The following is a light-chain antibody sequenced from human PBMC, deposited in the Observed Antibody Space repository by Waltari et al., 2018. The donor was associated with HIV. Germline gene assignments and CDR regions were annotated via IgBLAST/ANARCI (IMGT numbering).Light chain of an antibody. CDR1: QNVESW. V-gene: IGKV1-5*03. J-gene: IGKJ2*01. CDR2: KAS. CDR3: QQYNSDFYT. Sequence: IQMTQFPAILSETVGDRGTITCRASQNVESWLAWYQQRPGRAPKLLIYKASTLEYGVPARFTGSGSGTNFTLTINSLQPDDFATYYCQQYNSDFYTFGLGTRLDLK.